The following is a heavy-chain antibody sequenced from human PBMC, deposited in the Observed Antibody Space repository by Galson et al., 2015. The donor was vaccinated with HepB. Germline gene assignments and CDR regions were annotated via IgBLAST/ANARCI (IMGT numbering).Heavy chain of an antibody. D-gene: IGHD3-16*02. CDR1: GFNFSLYA. CDR2: VSGSGSST. V-gene: IGHV3-23*01. Sequence: SLRLSCAASGFNFSLYAMTWVRQAPGKGLEWVSAVSGSGSSTYHANSVRGRFTISRDNSKNTLFLQMNSLRADDTAVYYCAKVLYDYVWGSYRPLDYWGQGSLVTVSS. J-gene: IGHJ4*02. CDR3: AKVLYDYVWGSYRPLDY.